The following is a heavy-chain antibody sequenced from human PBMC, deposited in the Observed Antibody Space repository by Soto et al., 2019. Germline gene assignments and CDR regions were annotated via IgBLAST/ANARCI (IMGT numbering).Heavy chain of an antibody. CDR3: TTDPILLYWNYFAHY. CDR1: GFTFSNAW. CDR2: IKSKTDGGTT. V-gene: IGHV3-15*01. J-gene: IGHJ4*02. D-gene: IGHD1-7*01. Sequence: GGSLRLSCAASGFTFSNAWMSWVRQAPGKGLEWVGRIKSKTDGGTTDYAAPVKGRFTISRDDSKNTLYLQMNSLKTEDTAVYYCTTDPILLYWNYFAHYWGQGTLVTVSS.